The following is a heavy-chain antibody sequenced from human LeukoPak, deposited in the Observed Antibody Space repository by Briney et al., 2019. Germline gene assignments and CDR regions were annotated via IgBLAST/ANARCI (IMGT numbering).Heavy chain of an antibody. Sequence: GGSLRLSCAASGFTFSSYEMNWVRQAPGKGLEWVSYISSSGSTIYYADSVKGRFTISRDNAKNSLYLQMNSLRAEDTAVYYCARQPTIDYGDYLDYWGQGTLVTVSS. V-gene: IGHV3-48*03. J-gene: IGHJ4*02. CDR3: ARQPTIDYGDYLDY. D-gene: IGHD4-17*01. CDR1: GFTFSSYE. CDR2: ISSSGSTI.